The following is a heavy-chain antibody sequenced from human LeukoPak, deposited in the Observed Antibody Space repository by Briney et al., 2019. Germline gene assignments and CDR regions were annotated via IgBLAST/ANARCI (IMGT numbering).Heavy chain of an antibody. CDR1: GFTFSSYG. CDR3: AKVGQLRASNPAGDY. V-gene: IGHV3-30*02. J-gene: IGHJ4*02. Sequence: GGSLRLSCAASGFTFSSYGMHWVRQAPGKGLEWVAFIRYDGSNKYCADSVKGRFTISRDNSKNTLYLQMNSLRAEDTAVYYCAKVGQLRASNPAGDYWGQGTLVTVSS. D-gene: IGHD6-6*01. CDR2: IRYDGSNK.